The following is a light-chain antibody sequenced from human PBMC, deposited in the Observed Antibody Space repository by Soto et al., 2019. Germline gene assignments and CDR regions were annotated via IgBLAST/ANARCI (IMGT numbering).Light chain of an antibody. CDR1: QTFSSS. Sequence: EIVLTQSPATLSLSPGERATISCRASQTFSSSLSCYQHKPGQAPRLLIYEASNRATGIPARLSGSGSGTDFALTISRLDPEDFAVYYCQHYDRAPMWTFGQGTKVDIK. V-gene: IGKV3-11*01. CDR2: EAS. CDR3: QHYDRAPMWT. J-gene: IGKJ1*01.